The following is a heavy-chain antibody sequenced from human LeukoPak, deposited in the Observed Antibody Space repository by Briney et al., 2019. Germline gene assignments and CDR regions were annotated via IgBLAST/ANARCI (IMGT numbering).Heavy chain of an antibody. V-gene: IGHV3-48*01. J-gene: IGHJ4*02. Sequence: SGGSLRLSCAASGFTFSNYAMNWVRQAPGKGLEWVSYISSDSINIYYADSVKGRFTISRDNAKNSLYLLLNSLRAEDTAVYYCARKSGPYYDSSAYYYFDYWGQGTLVTVSS. D-gene: IGHD3-22*01. CDR3: ARKSGPYYDSSAYYYFDY. CDR1: GFTFSNYA. CDR2: ISSDSINI.